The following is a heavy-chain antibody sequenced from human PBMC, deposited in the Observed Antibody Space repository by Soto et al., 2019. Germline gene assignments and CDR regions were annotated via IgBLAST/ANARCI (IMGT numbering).Heavy chain of an antibody. CDR2: IHYSGST. Sequence: SETLSLTCTVSGGSISSYYWSWIRQPPGKGLEWIGYIHYSGSTNYNPSLKSRVTISIDTSKNQFSLKLSSLTAADTAVYYCARGDGSGSFVFDPWGQGTLVTVSS. CDR1: GGSISSYY. V-gene: IGHV4-59*01. D-gene: IGHD3-10*01. CDR3: ARGDGSGSFVFDP. J-gene: IGHJ5*02.